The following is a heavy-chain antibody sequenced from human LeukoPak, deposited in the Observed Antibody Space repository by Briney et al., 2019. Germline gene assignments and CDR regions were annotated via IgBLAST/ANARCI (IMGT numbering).Heavy chain of an antibody. CDR3: AKNGGPHGMDV. CDR2: ISSDGSNK. J-gene: IGHJ6*02. CDR1: GFTFSTYG. D-gene: IGHD3-10*01. V-gene: IGHV3-30*18. Sequence: GGSLRLSCVASGFTFSTYGMYWVRQAPGKGLEWVAVISSDGSNKYYADSVKGRFTISRDNSKDTLYLQMNSLRAEDTAVYYCAKNGGPHGMDVWGQGTTITVSS.